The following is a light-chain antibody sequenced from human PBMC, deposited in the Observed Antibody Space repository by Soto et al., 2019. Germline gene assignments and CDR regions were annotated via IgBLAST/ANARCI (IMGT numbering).Light chain of an antibody. Sequence: EIVLTQSPGTLSLSPGERATLSCRASQSVSSSYLAWYQQKPDQAPRLLIYGSSSRDTGIPDRFSGSGSGTDFTLTISRLQPEDFAVYYCQQYGSSPPCTLGQGTKLEIK. V-gene: IGKV3-20*01. CDR3: QQYGSSPPCT. J-gene: IGKJ2*02. CDR2: GSS. CDR1: QSVSSSY.